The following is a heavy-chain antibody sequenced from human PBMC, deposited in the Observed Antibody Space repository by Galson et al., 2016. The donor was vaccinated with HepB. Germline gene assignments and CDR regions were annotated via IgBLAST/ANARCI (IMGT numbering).Heavy chain of an antibody. Sequence: SVKVSCKASGFTFTNYAISWVRQAPGQGLEWMGWINSYHGNTNYAQNLEGRVTMTTDTSTSTAYMELRSLRSDDTAVYYCARDIVGGFDYWGQGALVTVSS. J-gene: IGHJ4*02. CDR1: GFTFTNYA. CDR3: ARDIVGGFDY. CDR2: INSYHGNT. D-gene: IGHD1-26*01. V-gene: IGHV1-18*01.